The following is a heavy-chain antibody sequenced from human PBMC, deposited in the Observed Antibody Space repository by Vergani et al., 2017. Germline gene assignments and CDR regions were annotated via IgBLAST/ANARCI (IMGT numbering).Heavy chain of an antibody. CDR2: ISYDGSNK. V-gene: IGHV3-30*18. Sequence: QVQLVESGGGVVQPGRSLRLSCAASGFTFSSYGMHWVRQAPGKGLEWVAVISYDGSNKYYADSVKGRFTISRDNSKNTLYLQMNSLRAEDTALYYCAKDGSSGYYRAYFQNWGQGTLVTVSS. J-gene: IGHJ1*01. CDR3: AKDGSSGYYRAYFQN. CDR1: GFTFSSYG. D-gene: IGHD3-22*01.